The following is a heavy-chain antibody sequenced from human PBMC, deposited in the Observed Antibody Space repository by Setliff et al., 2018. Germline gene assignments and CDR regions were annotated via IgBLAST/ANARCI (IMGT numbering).Heavy chain of an antibody. Sequence: NPSETLSLTCTVSGDTLSVYYWSWVRQSPGQGLEWIGYIHSSGSTNYNPSLESRVTILIDKSKNQFSLNLTSVTAADTAVYYCARARSLDFDYWGQGMLVTVSS. CDR3: ARARSLDFDY. V-gene: IGHV4-4*08. J-gene: IGHJ4*02. CDR1: GDTLSVYY. CDR2: IHSSGST.